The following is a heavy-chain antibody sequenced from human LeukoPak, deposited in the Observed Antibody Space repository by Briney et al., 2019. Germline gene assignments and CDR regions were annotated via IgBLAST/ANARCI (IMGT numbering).Heavy chain of an antibody. J-gene: IGHJ5*02. V-gene: IGHV4-61*02. CDR3: AREPLLWFGERRRAFAP. Sequence: SQTLSLTCTASGGSISSGSYYWSWIRQPAGKGLEWIGRIYTSGSTNYNPSLKSRVTISEDTSKNQFSLKLSSVTAADTAVYYCAREPLLWFGERRRAFAPWGQGTLVTVSS. CDR2: IYTSGST. CDR1: GGSISSGSYY. D-gene: IGHD3-10*01.